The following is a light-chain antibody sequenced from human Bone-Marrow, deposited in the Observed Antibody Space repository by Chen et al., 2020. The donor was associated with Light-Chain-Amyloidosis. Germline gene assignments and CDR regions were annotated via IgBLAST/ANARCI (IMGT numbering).Light chain of an antibody. CDR1: RSNLGAGYD. J-gene: IGLJ2*01. Sequence: QSVLTQPPSMSEAPGQRVTISCTGSRSNLGAGYDVHWYQQLPGTSPKLLVYDSDIRPSGVPDRFSASKSGTSASLSITGLQVADEADYYCQSYDTALISLVFGGGTKLTV. CDR3: QSYDTALISLV. V-gene: IGLV1-40*01. CDR2: DSD.